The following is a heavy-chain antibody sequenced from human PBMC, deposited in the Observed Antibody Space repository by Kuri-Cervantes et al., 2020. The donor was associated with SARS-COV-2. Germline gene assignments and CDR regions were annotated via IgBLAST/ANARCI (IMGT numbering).Heavy chain of an antibody. J-gene: IGHJ6*03. CDR2: INTDGSHK. Sequence: GGSLRLSCAASGFTFSSYSMLWVRQAPGKGLEWVSSINTDGSHKNYADSVKGRFTISRDDSKNTAYLQMNSLKTEDTAVYYCTRGTSQTYYYYYYMDVWGKGTTVTVSS. D-gene: IGHD2-2*01. CDR3: TRGTSQTYYYYYYMDV. V-gene: IGHV3-21*04. CDR1: GFTFSSYS.